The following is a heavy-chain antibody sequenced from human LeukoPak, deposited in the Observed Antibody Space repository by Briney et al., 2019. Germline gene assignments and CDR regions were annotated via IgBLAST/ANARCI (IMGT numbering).Heavy chain of an antibody. V-gene: IGHV1-2*02. CDR3: ARDWIYGGANDY. J-gene: IGHJ4*02. D-gene: IGHD4-23*01. CDR1: GYTFTGYY. CDR2: INPNSGGT. Sequence: ASVKVSCKASGYTFTGYYMHWVRQAPGQGLEWMGWINPNSGGTNYAQKFQGRVTMTRDTSISTAYMELSRLRSDDTAVYYCARDWIYGGANDYWGQGTLVTVSS.